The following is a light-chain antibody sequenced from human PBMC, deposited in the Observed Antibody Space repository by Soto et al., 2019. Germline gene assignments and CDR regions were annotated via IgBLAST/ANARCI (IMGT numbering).Light chain of an antibody. CDR1: SSDVGGYNY. CDR3: SSYAGSNYVI. Sequence: QSVLTQPPSASGSPGQSVTISCTGTSSDVGGYNYVSWYQQHPGKATKLMIYEVNKRPSGVPDRFSGSKSDNTASLTVSGLQAEDEAYYYCSSYAGSNYVIFGGGTKLTVL. V-gene: IGLV2-8*01. CDR2: EVN. J-gene: IGLJ2*01.